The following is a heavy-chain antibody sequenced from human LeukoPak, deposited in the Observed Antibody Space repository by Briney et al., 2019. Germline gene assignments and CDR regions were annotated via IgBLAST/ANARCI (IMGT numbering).Heavy chain of an antibody. V-gene: IGHV1-46*01. D-gene: IGHD3-3*01. J-gene: IGHJ4*02. CDR1: GGTFSSYA. CDR3: AREEGDFWSGYYGPFDY. CDR2: INPSGGST. Sequence: GASVKVSCKASGGTFSSYAISWVRQAPGQGLEWMGIINPSGGSTSYAQKFQGRVTMTRDTSTSTVYMELSSLRSEDTAVYYCAREEGDFWSGYYGPFDYWGQGTLVTVSS.